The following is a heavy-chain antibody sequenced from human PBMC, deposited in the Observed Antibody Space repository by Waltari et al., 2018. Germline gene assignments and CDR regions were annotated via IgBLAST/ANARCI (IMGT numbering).Heavy chain of an antibody. Sequence: EVQLVESGGGLVQPGGSLRLSCAASGFTFSSYAMSWVRQAPGKGLEWVSAIRGSGGSTYDADSVKGRFTISRDNSKNTLYLQMNSLRAEDTAVYYCAEDELSYYYDSSGYDAFDIWGQGTMVTVSS. V-gene: IGHV3-23*04. CDR1: GFTFSSYA. D-gene: IGHD3-22*01. J-gene: IGHJ3*02. CDR3: AEDELSYYYDSSGYDAFDI. CDR2: IRGSGGST.